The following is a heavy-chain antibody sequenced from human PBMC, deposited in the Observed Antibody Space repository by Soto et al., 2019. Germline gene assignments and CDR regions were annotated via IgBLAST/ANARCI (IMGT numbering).Heavy chain of an antibody. J-gene: IGHJ4*02. V-gene: IGHV3-30*18. CDR3: AKLTSGYCSGGSCEPFFDY. D-gene: IGHD2-15*01. CDR2: ISYDGSNK. Sequence: GGSLRLSCAASGFTFSSYGMHWVRQAPGKGLEWVAVISYDGSNKYYADSVKGRFTISRDNSKNTLYLQMNSLRAEDTAVYYCAKLTSGYCSGGSCEPFFDYWGQGTLVTVSS. CDR1: GFTFSSYG.